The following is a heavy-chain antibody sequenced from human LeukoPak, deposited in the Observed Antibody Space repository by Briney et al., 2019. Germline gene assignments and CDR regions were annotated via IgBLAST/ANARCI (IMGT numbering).Heavy chain of an antibody. D-gene: IGHD3-3*01. Sequence: ASVKVSCKASGGTFSSYAISWVRQAPGQGLEWMGGIIPIFGTANYAQKFQGRVTITTDESTSTAYMELSSLRSEDTAVYYCARDLLPRYDFWSGNNWFDPWGQGTLVTVSS. V-gene: IGHV1-69*05. J-gene: IGHJ5*02. CDR3: ARDLLPRYDFWSGNNWFDP. CDR2: IIPIFGTA. CDR1: GGTFSSYA.